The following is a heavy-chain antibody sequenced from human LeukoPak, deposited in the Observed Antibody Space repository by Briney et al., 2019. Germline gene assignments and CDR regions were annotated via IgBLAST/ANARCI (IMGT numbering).Heavy chain of an antibody. CDR3: AREPSGLLWFGEGVGFDP. D-gene: IGHD3-10*01. V-gene: IGHV1-2*02. Sequence: ASVKVSCKASGYTFTGYYMHWVRQAPGQGLEWMGWINPNSGGTNYAQKSQGRVTMTRDTSTSTAYMELSRLRSDDTAVYYCAREPSGLLWFGEGVGFDPWGQGTLVTVSS. CDR1: GYTFTGYY. J-gene: IGHJ5*02. CDR2: INPNSGGT.